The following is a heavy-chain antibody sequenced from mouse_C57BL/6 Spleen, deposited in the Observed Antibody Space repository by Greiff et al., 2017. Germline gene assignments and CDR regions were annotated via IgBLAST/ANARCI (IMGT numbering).Heavy chain of an antibody. V-gene: IGHV3-6*01. CDR3: ARDMDREGFDY. D-gene: IGHD3-3*01. Sequence: EVQLQESGPGLVKPSQSLSLTCSVTGYSITSGYYWNWIRQFPGNKLEWMGYISYDGSNNYNPSLKNRISITRDTSKNQFFRKLNSVTTEDTATYYCARDMDREGFDYWGQGTTLTVSS. CDR2: ISYDGSN. J-gene: IGHJ2*01. CDR1: GYSITSGYY.